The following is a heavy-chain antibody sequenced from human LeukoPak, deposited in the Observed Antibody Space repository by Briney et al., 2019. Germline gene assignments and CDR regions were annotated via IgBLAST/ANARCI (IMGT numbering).Heavy chain of an antibody. D-gene: IGHD3-3*01. CDR3: AGRTSDFSSDY. CDR1: GGSISSNYW. J-gene: IGHJ4*02. Sequence: GGSISSNYWWSWVRQPPGKGLEWIGEIYHSGSTNYNPSLKSRVTISVDKSKNQFSLKLNSVTAADTAVYYCAGRTSDFSSDYWGQGTLVAVSS. V-gene: IGHV4-4*02. CDR2: IYHSGST.